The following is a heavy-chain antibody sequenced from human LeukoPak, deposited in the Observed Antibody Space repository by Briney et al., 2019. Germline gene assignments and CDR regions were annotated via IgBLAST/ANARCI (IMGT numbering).Heavy chain of an antibody. CDR2: IYYSGST. D-gene: IGHD2-15*01. Sequence: SETLSLTCTVSGGSINSYYWSWIRRPPGKGLEWIGYIYYSGSTNYNPPLKSRVTISVDTSNNKFSLKLTSLPAADTAVYYCVRHLSAGRPAFDIWGQGTMVTVSS. CDR3: VRHLSAGRPAFDI. V-gene: IGHV4-59*08. CDR1: GGSINSYY. J-gene: IGHJ3*02.